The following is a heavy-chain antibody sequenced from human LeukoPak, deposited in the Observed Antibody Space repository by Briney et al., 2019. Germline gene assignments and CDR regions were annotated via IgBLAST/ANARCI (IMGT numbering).Heavy chain of an antibody. J-gene: IGHJ4*02. CDR1: GFIVSNNY. D-gene: IGHD6-19*01. CDR2: IYSGGGT. CDR3: ARDSNGPAF. V-gene: IGHV3-53*01. Sequence: PGGSLRLPCAASGFIVSNNYMSWVRQAPGKGLEWVSVIYSGGGTFYSDSVKGRFTISRDYSKNSLYLQMNSLRADDTAVYYCARDSNGPAFWGQGTLVTVSS.